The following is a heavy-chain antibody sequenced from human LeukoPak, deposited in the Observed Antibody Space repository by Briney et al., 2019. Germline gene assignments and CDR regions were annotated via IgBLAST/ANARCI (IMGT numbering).Heavy chain of an antibody. CDR1: GGSISSYY. D-gene: IGHD4-17*01. J-gene: IGHJ3*02. CDR2: IYTSGST. Sequence: SETLSLTCTVSGGSISSYYWSWIRQPAGKGLEWIGRIYTSGSTNYNPSLTSRVTMSVDTSKNQFSLKLSSVTAADTAVYYCARSSLDYGDYADAFDIWGQGTMVTVSS. CDR3: ARSSLDYGDYADAFDI. V-gene: IGHV4-4*07.